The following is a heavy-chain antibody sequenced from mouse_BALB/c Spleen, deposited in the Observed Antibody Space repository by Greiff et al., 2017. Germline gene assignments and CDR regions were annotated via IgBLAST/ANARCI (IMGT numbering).Heavy chain of an antibody. V-gene: IGHV5-6-3*01. CDR1: GFTFSSYG. J-gene: IGHJ2*01. CDR2: INSNGGST. D-gene: IGHD1-2*01. Sequence: EVMLVESGGGLVQPGGSLKLSCAASGFTFSSYGMSWVRQTPDKRLELVATINSNGGSTYYPDSVKGRFTISRDNAKNTLYLQMSSLKSEDTAMYYCARDGVTTAFFDYWGQGTTLTVSS. CDR3: ARDGVTTAFFDY.